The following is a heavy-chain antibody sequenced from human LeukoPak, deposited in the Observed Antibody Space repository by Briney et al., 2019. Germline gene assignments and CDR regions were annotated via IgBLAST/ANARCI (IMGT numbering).Heavy chain of an antibody. CDR3: ARVDGYYYYYMDV. CDR1: GFTVSSNY. CDR2: IYSGGST. V-gene: IGHV3-53*01. D-gene: IGHD5-24*01. Sequence: GGSLRLSCAASGFTVSSNYMSWVRQAPGKGLEWVSVIYSGGSTYYTDSVKGRFTISRDNSKNTLYLQMNSLRAEDTAVYYCARVDGYYYYYMDVWGKGATVTVSS. J-gene: IGHJ6*03.